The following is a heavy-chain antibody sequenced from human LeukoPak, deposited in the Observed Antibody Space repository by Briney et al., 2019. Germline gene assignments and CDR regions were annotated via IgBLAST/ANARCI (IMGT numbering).Heavy chain of an antibody. D-gene: IGHD6-19*01. J-gene: IGHJ6*02. V-gene: IGHV3-9*01. CDR2: ISWNSGSI. CDR1: GFTFDDYA. CDR3: AKDSRTSSGWGMDV. Sequence: GRSLRLSCAASGFTFDDYAMHWVRQAPGKGLEWVSGISWNSGSIGYADSVKGRFTISRDNAKNSLYLQMNSLRAEDTALYYCAKDSRTSSGWGMDVWGQGTTVTVSS.